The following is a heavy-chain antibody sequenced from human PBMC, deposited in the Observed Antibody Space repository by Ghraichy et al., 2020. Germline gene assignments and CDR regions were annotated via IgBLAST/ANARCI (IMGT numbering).Heavy chain of an antibody. D-gene: IGHD3-10*01. CDR1: GFTFNSYA. Sequence: GGSLRLSCSASGFTFNSYAMHWVRQAPAKGLEYVSAIEFNGDRKYYADSVKGRFTISRDNSKNTLYLQMRSLSAEDTAVYYCVKGASYFGSGSDFNEPMDYWCRVTLVTVSS. CDR3: VKGASYFGSGSDFNEPMDY. J-gene: IGHJ4*02. CDR2: IEFNGDRK. V-gene: IGHV3-64D*06.